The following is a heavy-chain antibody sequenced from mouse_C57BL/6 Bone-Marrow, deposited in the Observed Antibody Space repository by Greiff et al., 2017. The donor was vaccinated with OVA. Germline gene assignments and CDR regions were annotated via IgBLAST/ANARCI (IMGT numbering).Heavy chain of an antibody. D-gene: IGHD1-1*01. V-gene: IGHV1-82*01. CDR2: IYPGDGDT. CDR1: GYAFSSSW. Sequence: VKLMESGPELVKPGASVKISCKASGYAFSSSWMNWVKQRPGKGLEWIGRIYPGDGDTNYNGKVKGKATLTADKSSSTAYMQLSSLTSEDSAVYFCARLGGSRGPYFDVWGTGTTVTVSS. CDR3: ARLGGSRGPYFDV. J-gene: IGHJ1*03.